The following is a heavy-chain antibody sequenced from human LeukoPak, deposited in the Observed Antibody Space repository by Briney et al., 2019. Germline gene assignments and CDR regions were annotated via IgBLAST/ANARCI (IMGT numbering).Heavy chain of an antibody. CDR3: ARDLAKGRYFDY. Sequence: SGGSLRLSCAASGFTFWTYGMHWVRQAPGKGLEWVALILFDGSNKYYADSVKGRFTNSRDNSKNTLYLEVNSLSADDTAVYYCARDLAKGRYFDYWGQGTLVTVSS. D-gene: IGHD1-26*01. V-gene: IGHV3-33*01. J-gene: IGHJ4*02. CDR2: ILFDGSNK. CDR1: GFTFWTYG.